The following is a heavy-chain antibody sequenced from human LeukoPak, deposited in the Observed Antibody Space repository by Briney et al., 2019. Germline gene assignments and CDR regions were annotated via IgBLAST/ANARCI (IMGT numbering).Heavy chain of an antibody. V-gene: IGHV4-34*01. Sequence: SETLSLTCAVYGGSFSGYYWSWIRQPPGKGLEWIGEINHSGSTNYNPSLKSRVTISVDTSKNQFSLKLSSVTAADTAVYYCARGGGGRTGYYYYYYMDVWGKGTTVTVSS. CDR3: ARGGGGRTGYYYYYYMDV. J-gene: IGHJ6*03. CDR2: INHSGST. D-gene: IGHD2-15*01. CDR1: GGSFSGYY.